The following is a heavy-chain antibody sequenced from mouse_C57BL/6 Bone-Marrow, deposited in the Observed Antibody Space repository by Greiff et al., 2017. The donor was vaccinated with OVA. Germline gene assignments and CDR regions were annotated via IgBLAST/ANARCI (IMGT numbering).Heavy chain of an antibody. CDR1: GYTFTSYW. CDR2: IHPNSGST. CDR3: AREGNNYYGSSWGFAY. V-gene: IGHV1-64*01. J-gene: IGHJ3*01. D-gene: IGHD1-1*01. Sequence: QVQLQQPGAELVKPGASVKLSCKASGYTFTSYWMHWVKQRPGQGLEWIGMIHPNSGSTNYNEKFKSKATLTVDKSSSTAYMQLSSLTSEDSAVYYCAREGNNYYGSSWGFAYWGKGTLVTVSA.